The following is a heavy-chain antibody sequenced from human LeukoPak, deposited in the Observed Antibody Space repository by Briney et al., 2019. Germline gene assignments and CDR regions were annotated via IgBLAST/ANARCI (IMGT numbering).Heavy chain of an antibody. J-gene: IGHJ4*02. Sequence: ASVKVSCKASGYTFTSYYMHWVRQAPGQGLEWMGIINPSGGSTSYAQKFQGRVTMTRDMSTSTVYMELSSLRSEDTAVYYCARAPLYCSCGSCFDYWGQGTLVAVPS. CDR2: INPSGGST. D-gene: IGHD2-15*01. V-gene: IGHV1-46*01. CDR1: GYTFTSYY. CDR3: ARAPLYCSCGSCFDY.